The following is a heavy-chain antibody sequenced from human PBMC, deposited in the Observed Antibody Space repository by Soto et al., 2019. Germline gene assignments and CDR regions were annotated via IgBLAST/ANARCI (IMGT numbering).Heavy chain of an antibody. CDR2: IWYDGSNK. CDR3: VRGGTPRWHGLDY. Sequence: QVQLVESGGGVVQPGRSLRLSCAASGFSFSSYAMHWVRQAPGKGLEWVAVIWYDGSNKYYVDSVKGRFTISRDNSKNTLYLQMTSLRAEDTAVYYCVRGGTPRWHGLDYWGQGSLVTVSS. J-gene: IGHJ4*02. D-gene: IGHD1-1*01. CDR1: GFSFSSYA. V-gene: IGHV3-33*01.